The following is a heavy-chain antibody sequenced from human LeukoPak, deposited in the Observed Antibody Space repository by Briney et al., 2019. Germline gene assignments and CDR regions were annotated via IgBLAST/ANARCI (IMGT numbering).Heavy chain of an antibody. V-gene: IGHV3-30*02. CDR3: AKAGSGWYAPY. CDR2: VRYNGNDK. Sequence: GRSLRLSCAASGFTFSAYGMQWVRQAPGKGLEWVAFVRYNGNDKYYADSVKGRFTISRDNSKNTVYLQMNTLRAEDTAVYYCAKAGSGWYAPYWGQGTLVTVSS. CDR1: GFTFSAYG. D-gene: IGHD6-19*01. J-gene: IGHJ4*02.